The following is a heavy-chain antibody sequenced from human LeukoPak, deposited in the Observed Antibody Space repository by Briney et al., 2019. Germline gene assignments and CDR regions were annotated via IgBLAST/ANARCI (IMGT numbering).Heavy chain of an antibody. Sequence: ASVKVSCKASGYTFTSYYMHWVRQAPGQGLEWMGIINPSDGSTSYAQKFQGRVTMTRDTSTSTVYMELSSLRSEDTAVYYCARVDSSGYYVNWFDPWGQGTLVTVSS. CDR3: ARVDSSGYYVNWFDP. V-gene: IGHV1-46*01. CDR2: INPSDGST. J-gene: IGHJ5*02. CDR1: GYTFTSYY. D-gene: IGHD3-22*01.